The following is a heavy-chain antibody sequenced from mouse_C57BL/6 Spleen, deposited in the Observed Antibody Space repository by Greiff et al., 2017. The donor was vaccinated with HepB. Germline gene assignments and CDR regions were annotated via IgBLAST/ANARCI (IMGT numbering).Heavy chain of an antibody. CDR2: INPNNGGT. CDR3: AREGVSFDY. CDR1: GYTFTDYY. Sequence: EVQLQQSGPELVKPGASVKISCKASGYTFTDYYMNWVKQSHGKSLEWIGDINPNNGGTSYNQKFKGKATLTVDKTSSTDYMELRSLTSEDSAVYYCAREGVSFDYWGQGTTLTVSS. J-gene: IGHJ2*01. V-gene: IGHV1-26*01.